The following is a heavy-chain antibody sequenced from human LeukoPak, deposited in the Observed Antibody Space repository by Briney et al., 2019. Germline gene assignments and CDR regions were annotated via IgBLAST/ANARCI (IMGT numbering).Heavy chain of an antibody. CDR1: GGTFSSYA. J-gene: IGHJ4*02. CDR2: IIPIFGTA. CDR3: ARSPWDDFWSGPLSGE. V-gene: IGHV1-69*05. D-gene: IGHD3-3*01. Sequence: SVKVSCKASGGTFSSYAISWVRQAPGQGLEWMGRIIPIFGTANYAQKFQGRVTITTDESTSTAYMELSSLRSEDTAVYYCARSPWDDFWSGPLSGEWGQGTLVTVSS.